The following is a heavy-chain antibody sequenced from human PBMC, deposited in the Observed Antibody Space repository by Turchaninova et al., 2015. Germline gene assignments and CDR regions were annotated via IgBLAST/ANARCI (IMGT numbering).Heavy chain of an antibody. CDR1: GGSISSYY. V-gene: IGHV4-59*01. Sequence: QVQLQESGPGLVKPSETLSLTCTVSGGSISSYYWSWIRQPPGTGLVWIRYIYYSGSTNYNPSLKSRVTISVDTSKNQFSLKLSSVTAADTAVYYCAREFGTRRRYFDYWGQGTLVTVSS. D-gene: IGHD3-10*01. CDR3: AREFGTRRRYFDY. J-gene: IGHJ4*02. CDR2: IYYSGST.